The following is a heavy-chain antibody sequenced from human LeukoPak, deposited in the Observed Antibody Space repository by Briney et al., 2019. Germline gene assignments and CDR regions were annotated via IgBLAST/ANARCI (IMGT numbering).Heavy chain of an antibody. D-gene: IGHD1-20*01. CDR1: GFTFDDYA. Sequence: PGRSLRLSCAASGFTFDDYAMHWVRQAPGKGLEWVSGISWNSGSIGYADSVKGRFTISRDNAKNSLYLQMNSLRAEDTALYYXXXXXXXRITGTTGDPFDYWGQGTLVTVSS. V-gene: IGHV3-9*01. CDR2: ISWNSGSI. J-gene: IGHJ4*02. CDR3: XXXXXXRITGTTGDPFDY.